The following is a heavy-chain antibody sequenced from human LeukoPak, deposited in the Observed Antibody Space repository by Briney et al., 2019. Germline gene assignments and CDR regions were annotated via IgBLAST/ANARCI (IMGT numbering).Heavy chain of an antibody. CDR2: INPSGGST. J-gene: IGHJ4*02. D-gene: IGHD2-2*01. V-gene: IGHV1-46*01. Sequence: ASVKVSCKASGYTFTSYYMHWVRQAPGQGLEWMGIINPSGGSTSYAQKFQGRVTMTRDTSTSTVYMELSSLRSEDTAVYYCARDRGGGVVVPAAIRLYFDYWGQGTLVTVSS. CDR3: ARDRGGGVVVPAAIRLYFDY. CDR1: GYTFTSYY.